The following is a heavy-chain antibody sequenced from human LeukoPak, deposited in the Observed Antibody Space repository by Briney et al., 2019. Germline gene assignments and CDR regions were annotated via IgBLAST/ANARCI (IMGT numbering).Heavy chain of an antibody. CDR1: GGTFSSYA. CDR2: TTPIFGTA. CDR3: ARLTGATPY. J-gene: IGHJ4*02. V-gene: IGHV1-69*05. Sequence: ASVKVSCKASGGTFSSYAISWVRQAPGQGLEWMGRTTPIFGTANYAQKFQGRVTITTDESTSTAYMELSSLRSEDTAVYYCARLTGATPYWGQGTLVTVSS. D-gene: IGHD1-26*01.